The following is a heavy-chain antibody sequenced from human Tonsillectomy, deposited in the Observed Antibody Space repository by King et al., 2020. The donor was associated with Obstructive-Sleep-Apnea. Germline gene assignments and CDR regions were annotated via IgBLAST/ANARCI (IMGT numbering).Heavy chain of an antibody. CDR2: IWYYGSNK. CDR1: GFTFSRYG. Sequence: VQLVESGGGVGQPGRSLRLSCAVSGFTFSRYGMYWVRQAPGKGLEWVAVIWYYGSNKYYADSVKGRFTISRENSKNTLYLQMNSLRAEDTAVYYCARDRAQTLDYWGQGTLVTVSS. CDR3: ARDRAQTLDY. J-gene: IGHJ4*02. V-gene: IGHV3-33*01.